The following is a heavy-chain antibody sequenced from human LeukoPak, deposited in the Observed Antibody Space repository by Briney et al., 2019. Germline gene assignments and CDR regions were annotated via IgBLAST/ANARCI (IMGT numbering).Heavy chain of an antibody. D-gene: IGHD3-10*01. CDR1: GFTFISYW. CDR3: ARVPTMARGTGPTDY. V-gene: IGHV3-74*01. CDR2: INIDGTST. Sequence: GGSLTLSCAASGFTFISYWMHWLRQDPGKGLVWVSRINIDGTSTTYADSVKGRFTISRDNAKNTLYLQMNSLRAEDTAVYYCARVPTMARGTGPTDYWGQGTLVTVSS. J-gene: IGHJ4*02.